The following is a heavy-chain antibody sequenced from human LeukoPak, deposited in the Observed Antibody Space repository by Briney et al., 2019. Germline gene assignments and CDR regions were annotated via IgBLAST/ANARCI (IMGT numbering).Heavy chain of an antibody. J-gene: IGHJ6*04. Sequence: PGGSLRLSCAASRFTFSDNWMHWVRQAPGKGLVWVSRIEGDGTGTVYADSVKGRFTISRDNAKNTLYLQMNSLRAEDTAVYYCTRDYYYRMDVWGKGTTVTVSS. V-gene: IGHV3-74*01. CDR3: TRDYYYRMDV. CDR1: RFTFSDNW. CDR2: IEGDGTGT.